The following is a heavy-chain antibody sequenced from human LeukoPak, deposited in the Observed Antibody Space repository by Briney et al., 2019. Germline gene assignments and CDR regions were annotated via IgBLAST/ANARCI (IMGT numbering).Heavy chain of an antibody. CDR2: INAGNGNT. D-gene: IGHD1-26*01. CDR3: ARAGGSYSLYDY. CDR1: GYTFTSYA. V-gene: IGHV1-3*01. Sequence: ASVKVSCKASGYTFTSYARHWVRQAPGQRLEWMGWINAGNGNTKYSQKFQGRVTITRDTSASTAYMELSSLRSEDTAVYYCARAGGSYSLYDYWGQGTLVTVSS. J-gene: IGHJ4*02.